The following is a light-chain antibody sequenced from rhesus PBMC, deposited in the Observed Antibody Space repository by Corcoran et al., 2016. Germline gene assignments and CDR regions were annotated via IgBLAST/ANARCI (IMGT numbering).Light chain of an antibody. Sequence: IQMTQSPSFLSASVGDRVTFTCRASEKVNKYLNWYQQKPGKAPKFLISQASHLKSGVPSRFTGSGSWTAYTFTISSLQPEDVATYYCRQSYDPPFNFGPETKVDLK. V-gene: IGKV1-74*01. CDR1: EKVNKY. J-gene: IGKJ3*01. CDR3: RQSYDPPFN. CDR2: QAS.